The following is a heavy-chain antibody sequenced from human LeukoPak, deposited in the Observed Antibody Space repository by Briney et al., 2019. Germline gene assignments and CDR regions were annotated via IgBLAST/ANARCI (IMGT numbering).Heavy chain of an antibody. V-gene: IGHV1-2*02. Sequence: ASVKVSCKASGYTFTGYYMHWVRRAPGQGLEWMGWINPNSGGTNYAQKFQGRVTMTRDTSISTAYMELSRLRSDDTAVYYCARDGTYYDIFGAGYYYYMDVWGKGTTVTISS. CDR3: ARDGTYYDIFGAGYYYYMDV. CDR2: INPNSGGT. D-gene: IGHD3-9*01. J-gene: IGHJ6*03. CDR1: GYTFTGYY.